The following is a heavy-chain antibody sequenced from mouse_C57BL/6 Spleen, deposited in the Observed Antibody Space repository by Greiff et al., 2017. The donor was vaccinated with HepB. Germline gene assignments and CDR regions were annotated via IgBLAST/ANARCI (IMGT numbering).Heavy chain of an antibody. CDR3: ARKDYYGSSYAMDY. D-gene: IGHD1-1*01. CDR2: IDPSDSYT. CDR1: GYNFTSYW. V-gene: IGHV1-50*01. Sequence: QVQLQQPGAELVKPGASVKLSCKASGYNFTSYWMQWVKQRPGQGLEWIGEIDPSDSYTNYNQKFKGKATLTVDTSSSTAYMQLSSLTSEDSAVYYCARKDYYGSSYAMDYWGQGTSVTVSS. J-gene: IGHJ4*01.